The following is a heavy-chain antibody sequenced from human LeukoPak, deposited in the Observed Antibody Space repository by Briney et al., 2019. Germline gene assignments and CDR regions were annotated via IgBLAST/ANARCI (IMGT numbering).Heavy chain of an antibody. V-gene: IGHV3-74*01. CDR1: GFTFSTSW. Sequence: GGSLRLSCAASGFTFSTSWMHWVRQAPGKGLVWVSRINTDGSSTTYADSVKGRFTISRDSAKNTLYLQMNSLRVGDTAVYYCVRDGGGTTPYDCWGQGTLVTVSS. J-gene: IGHJ4*02. CDR2: INTDGSST. CDR3: VRDGGGTTPYDC. D-gene: IGHD1-7*01.